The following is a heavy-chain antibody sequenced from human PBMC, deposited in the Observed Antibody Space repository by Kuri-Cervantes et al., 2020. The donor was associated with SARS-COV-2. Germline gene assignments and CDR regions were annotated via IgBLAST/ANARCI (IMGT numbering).Heavy chain of an antibody. D-gene: IGHD7-27*01. CDR3: AREEGGELGEAFDY. V-gene: IGHV3-21*01. CDR2: IDSISYYI. CDR1: GFTFSGYS. Sequence: GESLKISCAASGFTFSGYSMNWIRQAPGKGLEWVASIDSISYYIYHADSVKGRLTISRDNAKTSLYLQMNSLKPEDTAVYYCAREEGGELGEAFDYWGQGALVTVSS. J-gene: IGHJ4*02.